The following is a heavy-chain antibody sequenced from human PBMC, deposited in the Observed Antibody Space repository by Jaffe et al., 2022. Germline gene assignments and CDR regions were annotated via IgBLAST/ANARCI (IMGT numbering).Heavy chain of an antibody. Sequence: EVQLLESGGGLVQPGGSLRLSCAASGFTFSSYAMSWVRQAPGKGLEWVSAISGSGGSTYYADSVKGRFTISRDNSKNTLYLQMNSLRAEDTAVYYCAKGGYPDYYYYYYMDVWGKGTTVTVSS. V-gene: IGHV3-23*01. J-gene: IGHJ6*03. D-gene: IGHD5-12*01. CDR3: AKGGYPDYYYYYYMDV. CDR1: GFTFSSYA. CDR2: ISGSGGST.